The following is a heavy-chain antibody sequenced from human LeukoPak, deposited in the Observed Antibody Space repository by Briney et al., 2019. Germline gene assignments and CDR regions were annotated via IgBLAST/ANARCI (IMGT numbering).Heavy chain of an antibody. CDR1: GGTFSSYA. Sequence: SVKVSCKASGGTFSSYAISWVRQAPGQGLEWMGRIIPIFGTANYAQKFQGRVTVTTDESTSTAYMELSSLRSEDTAVYYCARGLLWFGARYYYYMDVWGKGTTVTVSS. V-gene: IGHV1-69*05. CDR3: ARGLLWFGARYYYYMDV. D-gene: IGHD3-10*01. J-gene: IGHJ6*03. CDR2: IIPIFGTA.